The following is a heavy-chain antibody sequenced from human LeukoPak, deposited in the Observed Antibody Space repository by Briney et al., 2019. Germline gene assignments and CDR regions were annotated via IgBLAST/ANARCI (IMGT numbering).Heavy chain of an antibody. V-gene: IGHV3-53*01. CDR3: AKDGGLWVSAHWGDS. D-gene: IGHD7-27*01. Sequence: PGESLRLSCAVSGFIVSSDYMSWVRQAPGKGLEWVSTIYSGGSAYYAASVKDRLTVSRDNSKNTLFLQMNSLRAEDTAVYYCAKDGGLWVSAHWGDSWGRGTLVTVSS. J-gene: IGHJ4*02. CDR2: IYSGGSA. CDR1: GFIVSSDY.